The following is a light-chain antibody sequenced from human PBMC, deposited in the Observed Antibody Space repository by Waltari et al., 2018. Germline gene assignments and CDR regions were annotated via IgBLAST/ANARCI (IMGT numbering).Light chain of an antibody. CDR3: QQYGSSPLYT. CDR2: GTS. Sequence: DIVLTQSPGTLSLSPGERATLSCRASQSVLSSYLAWYRQKPGQAPRLLIYGTSTRATGIPDRFNGSGSGTDFTHTISRLEPEDFAVYFCQQYGSSPLYTFGQGTKLEIK. CDR1: QSVLSSY. J-gene: IGKJ2*01. V-gene: IGKV3-20*01.